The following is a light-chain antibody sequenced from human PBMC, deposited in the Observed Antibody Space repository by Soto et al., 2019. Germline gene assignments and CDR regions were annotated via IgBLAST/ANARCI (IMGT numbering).Light chain of an antibody. V-gene: IGKV3-15*01. CDR2: GAS. CDR3: HQYNKCPLFT. Sequence: ETVMTPSPATFSVSPGERVTLSCRASQSIGSNIAWYQQRPGQPPRLLLYGASTRATGVPARFSGSGSGTEFTLTTNSLQSEDFALDYCHQYNKCPLFTFGPGTKVDIK. J-gene: IGKJ3*01. CDR1: QSIGSN.